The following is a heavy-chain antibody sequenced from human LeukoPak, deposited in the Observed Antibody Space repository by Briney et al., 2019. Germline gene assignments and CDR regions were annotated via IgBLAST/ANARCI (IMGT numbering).Heavy chain of an antibody. Sequence: SQTLSLTCAISGDSVSSNSAAWNWIRQSPSRGLEWLGRTYYRSKWYNDYAVSVKSRITINPDTSKNQFSLQLNSVTPEDTAVYYCARGPRLRYFDWFRGRYFDYWGQGTLVAVSS. V-gene: IGHV6-1*01. D-gene: IGHD3-9*01. J-gene: IGHJ4*02. CDR3: ARGPRLRYFDWFRGRYFDY. CDR1: GDSVSSNSAA. CDR2: TYYRSKWYN.